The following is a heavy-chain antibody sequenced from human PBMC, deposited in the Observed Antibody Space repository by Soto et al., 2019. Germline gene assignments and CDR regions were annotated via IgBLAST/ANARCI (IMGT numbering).Heavy chain of an antibody. CDR3: AHPRGYSVFDAYDI. CDR2: VTADAYST. D-gene: IGHD1-1*01. V-gene: IGHV3-23*01. CDR1: GLTFSSYA. J-gene: IGHJ3*02. Sequence: GGSLRLSCAASGLTFSSYAMSWVRQAPGKELEWVSAVTADAYSTYYADSVRGRFTISRDNSINTLFMQMNSLRTEDTAVYYCAHPRGYSVFDAYDIWGQGAMVTVSS.